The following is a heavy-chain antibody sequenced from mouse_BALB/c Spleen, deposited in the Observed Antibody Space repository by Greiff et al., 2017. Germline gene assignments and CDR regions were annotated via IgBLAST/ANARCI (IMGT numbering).Heavy chain of an antibody. Sequence: QVQLKQSGPQLVRPGASVKISCKASGYSFTSYWMHWVKQRPGQGLEWIGMIDPSDSETRLNQKFKDKATLTVDKSSSTAYMQLSSPTSEDSAVYYCARSTMITTGNFDVWGAGTTVTVSS. V-gene: IGHV1S126*01. CDR3: ARSTMITTGNFDV. CDR1: GYSFTSYW. D-gene: IGHD2-4*01. J-gene: IGHJ1*01. CDR2: IDPSDSET.